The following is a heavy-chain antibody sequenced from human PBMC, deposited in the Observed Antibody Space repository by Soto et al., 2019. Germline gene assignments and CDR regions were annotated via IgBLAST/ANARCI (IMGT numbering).Heavy chain of an antibody. Sequence: QVHLVQSGPEVRKPGSSVRISCKASGGTFNNHLVTWVRQAPGQGLEWMGGIIPMYGSAHYAKKFQGRVFITAEESTGTAYMGLSSLRCDDTATVFCARARQLDYLHGLDVWGQGTTVSVSS. V-gene: IGHV1-69*01. CDR3: ARARQLDYLHGLDV. CDR2: IIPMYGSA. CDR1: GGTFNNHL. D-gene: IGHD2-21*01. J-gene: IGHJ6*01.